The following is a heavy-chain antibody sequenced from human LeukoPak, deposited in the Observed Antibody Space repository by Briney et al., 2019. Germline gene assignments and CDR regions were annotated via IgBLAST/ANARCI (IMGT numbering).Heavy chain of an antibody. CDR2: IYYSGST. J-gene: IGHJ4*02. CDR1: GGSISSSSYY. CDR3: ARQRSDYASTYFDY. Sequence: SSETLSLTCTVSGGSISSSSYYWGWIRQPPGKGLEWIGSIYYSGSTYYNPSLKSRVTISVDTSKNQFPLKLSSVTAADTAVYYCARQRSDYASTYFDYWGQGTLVTVSS. D-gene: IGHD4-17*01. V-gene: IGHV4-39*01.